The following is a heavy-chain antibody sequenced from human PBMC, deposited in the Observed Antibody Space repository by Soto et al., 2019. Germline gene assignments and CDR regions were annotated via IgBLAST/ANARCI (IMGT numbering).Heavy chain of an antibody. Sequence: SETLSLTCTVSGGSVSSGSYYWSWIRQPPGKGPEWIGYIYYSGSTNYNPSLKSRVTISVDTSKNQFSLKLSSVTAADTAVYYCARGNYYDSSGYYKLLPVDYWGQGTLVTVSS. CDR3: ARGNYYDSSGYYKLLPVDY. V-gene: IGHV4-61*01. J-gene: IGHJ4*02. CDR1: GGSVSSGSYY. CDR2: IYYSGST. D-gene: IGHD3-22*01.